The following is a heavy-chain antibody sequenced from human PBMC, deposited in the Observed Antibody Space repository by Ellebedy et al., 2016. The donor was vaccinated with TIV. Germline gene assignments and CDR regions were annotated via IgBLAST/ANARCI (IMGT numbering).Heavy chain of an antibody. Sequence: GESLKISCKASGFALSRFDMHWVRQVTGQGLEWVSGIGTADDPYYLGSVEGRFTISRENAKNSLYLQMTSLRAGDTAVYYCARMSFDCTGGRCRFFGVDAWGQGTTVTVSS. CDR3: ARMSFDCTGGRCRFFGVDA. CDR1: GFALSRFD. J-gene: IGHJ6*02. V-gene: IGHV3-13*05. CDR2: IGTADDP. D-gene: IGHD2-15*01.